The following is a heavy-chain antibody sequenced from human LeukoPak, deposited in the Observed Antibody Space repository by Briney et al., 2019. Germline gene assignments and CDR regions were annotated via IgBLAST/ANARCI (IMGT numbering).Heavy chain of an antibody. CDR1: GGSTSGYY. J-gene: IGHJ4*02. CDR3: ARSSDTSGYYYYFDY. V-gene: IGHV4-59*01. D-gene: IGHD3-22*01. Sequence: PSETLFLTCTVSGGSTSGYYWSWIRQPPGKGLEWIGYIHYSGYTSYNPSLMSRVTISVDTSKNQFSLKLRSATAADTAVYYCARSSDTSGYYYYFDYWGQGTLVTVSS. CDR2: IHYSGYT.